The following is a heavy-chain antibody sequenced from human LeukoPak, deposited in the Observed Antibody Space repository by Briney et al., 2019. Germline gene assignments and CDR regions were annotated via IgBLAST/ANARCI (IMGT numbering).Heavy chain of an antibody. D-gene: IGHD3-16*01. J-gene: IGHJ6*03. V-gene: IGHV3-9*01. CDR1: GFTYHDFA. CDR3: VKSGGYYYMDA. CDR2: ISWNSDNI. Sequence: GGSLRLSCAASGFTYHDFAMHWVRQAPGKDLEWVAAISWNSDNIDYADSVKGRFTIYRDNDMNSLYLEMASLRVEDSALYYCVKSGGYYYMDAWGKGTPVTVSS.